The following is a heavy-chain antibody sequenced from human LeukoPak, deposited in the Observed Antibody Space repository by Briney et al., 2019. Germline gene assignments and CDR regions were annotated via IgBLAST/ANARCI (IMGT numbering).Heavy chain of an antibody. J-gene: IGHJ4*02. CDR2: ISSSSSTI. Sequence: QSGGSLRLSCAASGFTFSSYSMNWVRQAPGKGLEWVSYISSSSSTIYYADSAKGRFTISRDNAKNSLYLQMNSLRAEDTAVYYCARARGYCSRTSCSYYFDYWGQGTLVTVSS. CDR3: ARARGYCSRTSCSYYFDY. V-gene: IGHV3-48*01. D-gene: IGHD2-2*01. CDR1: GFTFSSYS.